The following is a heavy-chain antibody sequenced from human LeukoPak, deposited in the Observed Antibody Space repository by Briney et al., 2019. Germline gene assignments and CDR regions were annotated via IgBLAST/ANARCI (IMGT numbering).Heavy chain of an antibody. CDR2: ICHSGTT. V-gene: IGHV4-59*07. D-gene: IGHD2-15*01. J-gene: IGHJ1*01. Sequence: SDTLSLTCTLSGHSITSYYWTWTPHPPGKALEWIGYICHSGTTNYNPSLKRRVSISVDTSKNQFSLKLSSVTAADTAVYYCAQKAPYSPGYSQDWGQGTLVTVSS. CDR3: AQKAPYSPGYSQD. CDR1: GHSITSYY.